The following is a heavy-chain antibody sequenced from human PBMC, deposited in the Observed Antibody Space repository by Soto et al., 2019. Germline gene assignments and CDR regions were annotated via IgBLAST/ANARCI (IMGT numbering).Heavy chain of an antibody. D-gene: IGHD6-19*01. Sequence: PGESLKISCESSGYTFANYWIGWVRQVPGKGLEWVAIIYPSDSYTNYSPSFQGHVTISADKSISTAYLQWSSLKASDTAMYYCARLSRSSGWSPIDYWGQGTLVTVSS. CDR2: IYPSDSYT. CDR1: GYTFANYW. V-gene: IGHV5-10-1*01. CDR3: ARLSRSSGWSPIDY. J-gene: IGHJ4*02.